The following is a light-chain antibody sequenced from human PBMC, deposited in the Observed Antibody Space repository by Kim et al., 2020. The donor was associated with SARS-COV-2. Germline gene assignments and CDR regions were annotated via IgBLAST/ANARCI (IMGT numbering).Light chain of an antibody. CDR2: KNN. J-gene: IGLJ3*02. CDR3: AAWDDSLRGCV. V-gene: IGLV1-47*01. CDR1: TPNIGSNY. Sequence: GQRVTISCSGSTPNIGSNYVYWYQQLPGTAPKVLIYKNNQRASGVPDRFSGSKSGTSASLAISGLRSEDEADYYCAAWDDSLRGCVFGGGTKLTVL.